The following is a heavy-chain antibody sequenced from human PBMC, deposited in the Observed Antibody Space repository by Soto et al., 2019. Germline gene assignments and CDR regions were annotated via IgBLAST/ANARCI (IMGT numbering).Heavy chain of an antibody. Sequence: RGESLKISCKGSGYSFTSYWIGWVRQMPGKGLEWMGIIYPGDSDTRYSPSFQGQVTISADKSISTAYLQWSSLKASDTAMYYCARHPGGYYYDTSGWFDPWGQGTLVTVSS. CDR2: IYPGDSDT. CDR1: GYSFTSYW. CDR3: ARHPGGYYYDTSGWFDP. V-gene: IGHV5-51*01. D-gene: IGHD3-22*01. J-gene: IGHJ5*02.